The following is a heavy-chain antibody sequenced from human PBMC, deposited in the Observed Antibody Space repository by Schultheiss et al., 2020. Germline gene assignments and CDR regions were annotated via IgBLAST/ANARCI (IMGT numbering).Heavy chain of an antibody. V-gene: IGHV3-74*01. J-gene: IGHJ4*02. CDR3: ASLTGRYSYGYEIDY. CDR2: INSDGSST. D-gene: IGHD5-18*01. CDR1: GFTFDDYA. Sequence: GGSLRLSCAASGFTFDDYAMHWVRQAPGKGLEWVSGINSDGSSTSYADSVKGRFTISRDNAKNTLYLQMNSLRAEDTAVYYCASLTGRYSYGYEIDYWGQGTLVTVSS.